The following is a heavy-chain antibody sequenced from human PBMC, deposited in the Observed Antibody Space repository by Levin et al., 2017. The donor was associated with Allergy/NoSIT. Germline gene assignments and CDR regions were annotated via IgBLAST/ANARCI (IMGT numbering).Heavy chain of an antibody. Sequence: GGSLRLSCAASGFTFSSYGMHWVRQAPGKGLEWVAVISYDGSNKYYADSVKGRFTISRDNSKNTLYLQMNSLRAEDTAVYYCAKAHDYGDYAAFDSWGQGTMVTVSS. J-gene: IGHJ3*02. D-gene: IGHD4-17*01. CDR1: GFTFSSYG. CDR2: ISYDGSNK. V-gene: IGHV3-30*18. CDR3: AKAHDYGDYAAFDS.